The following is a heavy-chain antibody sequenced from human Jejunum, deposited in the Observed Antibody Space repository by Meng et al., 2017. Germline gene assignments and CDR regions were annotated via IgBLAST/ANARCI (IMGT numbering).Heavy chain of an antibody. Sequence: GVSLKISCAASGFSFSSYEMNWVRQAPGKLLEGISNFRSTNNIKSYADFVRGRFTISRDNAKNSLYLQMDSLRPEDTAVYYCARAAWLKSWLGIDYWGHGTLVTVSS. CDR1: GFSFSSYE. D-gene: IGHD3-22*01. CDR3: ARAAWLKSWLGIDY. CDR2: FRSTNNIK. V-gene: IGHV3-48*03. J-gene: IGHJ4*01.